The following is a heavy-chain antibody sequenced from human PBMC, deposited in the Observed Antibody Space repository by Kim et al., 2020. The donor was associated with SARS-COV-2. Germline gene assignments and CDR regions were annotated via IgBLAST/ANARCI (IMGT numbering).Heavy chain of an antibody. D-gene: IGHD1-26*01. CDR1: GFTFTNAW. CDR3: TTVLVGSAASDY. J-gene: IGHJ4*02. Sequence: GGSLRLSCAASGFTFTNAWMSWVRQAPGKGLEWVGRIKSKADGGTIDYAAPVKGRFSISRDDSKNTLYLQMNSLEIEDAAIYYCTTVLVGSAASDYWGQGTLVTVSS. CDR2: IKSKADGGTI. V-gene: IGHV3-15*01.